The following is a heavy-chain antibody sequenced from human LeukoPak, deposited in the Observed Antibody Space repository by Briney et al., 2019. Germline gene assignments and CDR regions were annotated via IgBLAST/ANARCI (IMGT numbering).Heavy chain of an antibody. CDR3: ARLVVVTADAFDI. V-gene: IGHV5-51*01. CDR1: GYSFTSYW. J-gene: IGHJ3*02. Sequence: GGSLKISCKGSGYSFTSYWIGWVRQMPGKGLEWMGIIYPGDSDTRYSPSFQGQVTISADKSISTAYLQWSSLKASDTAMYYCARLVVVTADAFDIWGQGTMVTVSS. D-gene: IGHD2-21*02. CDR2: IYPGDSDT.